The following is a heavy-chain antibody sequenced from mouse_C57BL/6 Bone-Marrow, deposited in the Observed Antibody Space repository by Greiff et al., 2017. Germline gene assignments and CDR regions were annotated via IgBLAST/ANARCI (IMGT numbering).Heavy chain of an antibody. CDR3: AIMNSYYVWFAY. CDR1: GYTFTSYW. Sequence: QVQLQQSGAELVKPGASVKVSCKASGYTFTSYWMHWVKQRPGQGLEWIGRIHPSDSDNNYNQKLKVKATLTVDKSSITAYMQLISLTSEDSAVYYCAIMNSYYVWFAYWGQGTLVTVSA. V-gene: IGHV1-74*01. D-gene: IGHD2-12*01. J-gene: IGHJ3*01. CDR2: IHPSDSDN.